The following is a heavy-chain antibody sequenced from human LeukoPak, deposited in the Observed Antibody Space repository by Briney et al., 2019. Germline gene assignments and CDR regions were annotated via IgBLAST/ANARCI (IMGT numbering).Heavy chain of an antibody. J-gene: IGHJ4*02. CDR3: ARLGYSSSWYGVAEFDY. CDR1: GSIFTSYW. CDR2: IDPSDSYT. Sequence: GESLMISCKGSGSIFTSYWISWVRPLPGKGLEWMGRIDPSDSYTNYSPSFQGHVTISADKSISTAYLQWSSLKASDTAMYYCARLGYSSSWYGVAEFDYWGQGTLVTVSS. D-gene: IGHD6-13*01. V-gene: IGHV5-10-1*01.